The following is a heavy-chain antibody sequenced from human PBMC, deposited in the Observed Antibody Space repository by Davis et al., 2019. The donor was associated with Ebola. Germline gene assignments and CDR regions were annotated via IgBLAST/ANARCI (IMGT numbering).Heavy chain of an antibody. J-gene: IGHJ4*02. CDR1: GFTFSSYA. Sequence: GESLKISCAASGFTFSSYAMHWVRQAPGKGLEWVAVISYDGSNKYYADSVKGRFTISRDNSKNTLYLQMNSLRAEDTAVYYCARAEWELLYYFDYWGQGTLVTVSS. CDR3: ARAEWELLYYFDY. CDR2: ISYDGSNK. V-gene: IGHV3-30-3*01. D-gene: IGHD1-26*01.